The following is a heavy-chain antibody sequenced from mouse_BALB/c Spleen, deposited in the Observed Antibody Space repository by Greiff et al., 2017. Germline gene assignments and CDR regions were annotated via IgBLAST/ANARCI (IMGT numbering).Heavy chain of an antibody. D-gene: IGHD1-1*01. CDR3: ARPYGSSYQDWGAY. J-gene: IGHJ3*01. Sequence: VQLHQSGAELVRPGSSVKISCTASGYAFSSYWMNWVKQRPGQGLEWIGQIYPGDGDTNYNGKFKGKATLTADKSSSTAYMQLSSLTSEDSAVYFCARPYGSSYQDWGAYWGQGTRVTVAA. CDR2: IYPGDGDT. CDR1: GYAFSSYW. V-gene: IGHV1-80*01.